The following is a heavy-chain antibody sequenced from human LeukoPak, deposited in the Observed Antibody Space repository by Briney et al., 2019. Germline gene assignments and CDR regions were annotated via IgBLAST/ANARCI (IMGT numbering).Heavy chain of an antibody. Sequence: GGSLSLSCAASGFAFSDYCMNWVRQAPGKGLEWVSSITITSNYISYADSVQGGCTIARDNAKNSLYLQMNSPRADDTGVYYRARDLTYGWGYYFGLDVWGQKTTVTVSS. D-gene: IGHD6-19*01. V-gene: IGHV3-21*01. J-gene: IGHJ6*02. CDR3: ARDLTYGWGYYFGLDV. CDR1: GFAFSDYC. CDR2: ITITSNYI.